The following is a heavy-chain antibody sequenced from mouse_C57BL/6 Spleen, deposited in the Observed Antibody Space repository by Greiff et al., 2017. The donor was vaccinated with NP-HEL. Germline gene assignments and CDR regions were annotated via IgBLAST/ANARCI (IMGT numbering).Heavy chain of an antibody. D-gene: IGHD3-2*02. CDR2: IDPEDGET. V-gene: IGHV14-2*01. CDR3: ARWRSSGSFYYAMDY. J-gene: IGHJ4*01. CDR1: GFNIKDYY. Sequence: EVQLQQSGAELVKPGASVKLSCTASGFNIKDYYMHWVKQRTEQGLEWIGRIDPEDGETKYAPKFQGKATITADTSSNTAYLQLSSLSSEDTAVYYCARWRSSGSFYYAMDYWGQGTSVTVSS.